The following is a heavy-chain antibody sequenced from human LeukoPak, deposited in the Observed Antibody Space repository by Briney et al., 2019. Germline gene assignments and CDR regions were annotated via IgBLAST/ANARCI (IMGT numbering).Heavy chain of an antibody. CDR2: IYYSGST. Sequence: SETPSLTCTVSGGSTSSYYWSWIRQPPGKGLEWIGYIYYSGSTNYNPSLKSRVTVSVDTSKNQFSLKLTSVTAADTAVYYCARDKRYYYDSSGYYFDSWGQGLLVTVSS. CDR1: GGSTSSYY. D-gene: IGHD3-22*01. CDR3: ARDKRYYYDSSGYYFDS. J-gene: IGHJ4*02. V-gene: IGHV4-59*01.